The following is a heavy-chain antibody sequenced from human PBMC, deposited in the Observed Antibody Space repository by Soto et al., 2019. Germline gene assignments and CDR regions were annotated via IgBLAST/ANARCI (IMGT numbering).Heavy chain of an antibody. J-gene: IGHJ4*02. Sequence: QVQLVESGGGVVQPGRSLRLSCAASGFTFSSYAMHWVRQAPGKGLEWVAVISYDGSNKYYADSVKGRFTISRDNSKNSLYLQMNSLRAEDTAVYYCARDYGDLDYWGQGTLVTVSS. CDR1: GFTFSSYA. D-gene: IGHD4-17*01. CDR3: ARDYGDLDY. V-gene: IGHV3-30-3*01. CDR2: ISYDGSNK.